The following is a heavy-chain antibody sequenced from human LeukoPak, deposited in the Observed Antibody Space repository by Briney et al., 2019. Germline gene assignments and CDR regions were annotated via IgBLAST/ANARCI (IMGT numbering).Heavy chain of an antibody. J-gene: IGHJ4*02. CDR3: SRDGGLNTNVDY. CDR2: TKPDGSAE. D-gene: IGHD2-15*01. Sequence: PGGSLRLSCAASGFTFRNYWVGWVRPAPGKGLEWVANTKPDGSAEYYADSVRGRFTTSRDNANNFLYLQMNSLRAEDTAVYYRSRDGGLNTNVDYWGQGTLVTVSS. V-gene: IGHV3-7*01. CDR1: GFTFRNYW.